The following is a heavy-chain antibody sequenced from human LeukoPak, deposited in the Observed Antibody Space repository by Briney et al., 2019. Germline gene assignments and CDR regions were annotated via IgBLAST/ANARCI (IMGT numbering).Heavy chain of an antibody. D-gene: IGHD3-10*01. CDR2: ISPKTGGT. Sequence: GSSVRVSCKASGYTFTDYYLHWVRLAPGQGLEWMGWISPKTGGTHYAQKFQGRVTMTRDTSISTVFMELSGLRSDDTAVYYCARGLYGTRHDPWGKGTMVSVSS. V-gene: IGHV1-2*02. J-gene: IGHJ5*02. CDR1: GYTFTDYY. CDR3: ARGLYGTRHDP.